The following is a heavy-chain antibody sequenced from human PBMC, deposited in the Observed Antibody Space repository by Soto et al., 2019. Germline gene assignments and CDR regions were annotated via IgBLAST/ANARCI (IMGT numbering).Heavy chain of an antibody. J-gene: IGHJ4*02. V-gene: IGHV3-15*07. CDR3: TTSGSGIVGATSFDY. Sequence: GGSLRLSCAASGFTFSNAWMNWVRQAPGKGLEWAGRIKSKTDGGTTDYAAPVKGRFTISRDDSKNTLYLQMNSLKTEDTAVYYCTTSGSGIVGATSFDYWGQGTLVTVSS. CDR1: GFTFSNAW. CDR2: IKSKTDGGTT. D-gene: IGHD1-26*01.